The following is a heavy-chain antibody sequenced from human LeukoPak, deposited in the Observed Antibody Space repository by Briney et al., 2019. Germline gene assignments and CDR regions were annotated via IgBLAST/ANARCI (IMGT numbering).Heavy chain of an antibody. CDR2: IYHSGST. CDR3: ARELGYRYMDV. D-gene: IGHD5-18*01. CDR1: RYSISSGYY. Sequence: SETLSLTCAVARYSISSGYYWGWVRQPPGKGLEWIGSIYHSGSTYYNPSLKSRVTIAVDTSKNQFSLTLSSVTAADTAVYYCARELGYRYMDVWGKGTTVTVSS. V-gene: IGHV4-38-2*02. J-gene: IGHJ6*03.